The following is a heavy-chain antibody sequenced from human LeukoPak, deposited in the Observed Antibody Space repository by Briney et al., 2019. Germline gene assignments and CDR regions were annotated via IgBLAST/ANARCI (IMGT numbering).Heavy chain of an antibody. Sequence: PGGSLRLSCAASGFTFSSHWMPWVRQAPGTGLVWVSSINSDGSSTGYEDSVKGRFTISRDNAKNTLVLQMNNLRAEDTAVYYLARGGEGLQSYGFDMWGQGTKVSVS. CDR3: ARGGEGLQSYGFDM. V-gene: IGHV3-74*01. CDR1: GFTFSSHW. D-gene: IGHD3-16*01. CDR2: INSDGSST. J-gene: IGHJ3*02.